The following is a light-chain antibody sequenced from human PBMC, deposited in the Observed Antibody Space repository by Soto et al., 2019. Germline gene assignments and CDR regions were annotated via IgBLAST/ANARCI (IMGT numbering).Light chain of an antibody. J-gene: IGKJ4*01. V-gene: IGKV1-12*01. CDR2: AAS. CDR1: QSLFFTSNKKSY. CDR3: QQANSFPLT. Sequence: DIVMTQSPDSLAVSLGETAAISCKSNQSLFFTSNKKSYLAWYQQRPGKAPKFLIYAASTLQSGVPSRFSGSGSGTDFTLTISSLQAEDFATYYCQQANSFPLTFGGGTKVDIK.